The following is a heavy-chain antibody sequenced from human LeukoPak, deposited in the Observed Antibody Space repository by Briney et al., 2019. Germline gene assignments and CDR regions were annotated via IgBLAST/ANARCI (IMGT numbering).Heavy chain of an antibody. CDR1: GFTFSSYG. Sequence: PGGSLRLSCAASGFTFSSYGMHWVRQAPGKGLEWVAVISYDGSNKYYADSVKGRFTISRDNSKNTLYLQMNSLRAEDTAVYYCATTRPEYSSSYYFDYWGQGTLVTVSS. D-gene: IGHD6-6*01. CDR2: ISYDGSNK. CDR3: ATTRPEYSSSYYFDY. J-gene: IGHJ4*02. V-gene: IGHV3-30*03.